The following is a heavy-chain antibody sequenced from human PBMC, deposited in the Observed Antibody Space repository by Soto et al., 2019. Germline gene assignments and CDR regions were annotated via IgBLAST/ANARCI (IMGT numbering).Heavy chain of an antibody. Sequence: GGSLRLSCAASGFTFSSYSMNWVRQAPGKGLEWVSSISSSSSYIYYADSVKGRFTISRDNAKNSLYLQMNSLRAEDTAVYYCARDLVRGVIIDYYYYYGMDVWGQGTTVTVSS. D-gene: IGHD3-10*01. V-gene: IGHV3-21*01. CDR3: ARDLVRGVIIDYYYYYGMDV. CDR1: GFTFSSYS. CDR2: ISSSSSYI. J-gene: IGHJ6*02.